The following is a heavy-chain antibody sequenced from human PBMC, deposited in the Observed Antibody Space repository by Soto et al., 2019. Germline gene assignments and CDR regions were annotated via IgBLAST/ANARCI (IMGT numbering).Heavy chain of an antibody. V-gene: IGHV4-59*12. CDR1: GGSISSYY. J-gene: IGHJ5*02. CDR2: IYYSGST. Sequence: SETLSLTCTVSGGSISSYYWSWIRQPPGKGLEWIGYIYYSGSTNYNPSLKSRVTISVDTSKNQFSLKLSSVTAADTAVYYCARDAPHCSGGSCYGWRKWFDPWGQGTLVTVSS. D-gene: IGHD2-15*01. CDR3: ARDAPHCSGGSCYGWRKWFDP.